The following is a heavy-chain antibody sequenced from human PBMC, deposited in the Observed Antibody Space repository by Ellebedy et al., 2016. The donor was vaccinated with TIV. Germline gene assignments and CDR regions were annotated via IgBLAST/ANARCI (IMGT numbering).Heavy chain of an antibody. J-gene: IGHJ4*02. Sequence: SETLSLXXAVYGGSFSGYYWSWIRQPPGKGLEWIGEINHSGSTNYNPSLKSRVTISVDTSKNQFSLKLSSVTAADTAVYYCAIHSIEDYWGQGTLVTVSS. CDR1: GGSFSGYY. CDR2: INHSGST. D-gene: IGHD2-21*01. CDR3: AIHSIEDY. V-gene: IGHV4-34*01.